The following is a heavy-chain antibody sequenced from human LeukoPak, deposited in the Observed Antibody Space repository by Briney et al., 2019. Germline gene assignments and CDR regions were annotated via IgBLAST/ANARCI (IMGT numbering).Heavy chain of an antibody. V-gene: IGHV4-34*01. Sequence: SETLSLTCAVYGGSFSGYYWGWIRQPPGKGLEWIGEINHSGSTNYNPSLKSRVTISVDTSKNQFSLKLSSVTAADTAVYYCASEGYSGYEIDYWGQGTLVTVSS. CDR3: ASEGYSGYEIDY. CDR1: GGSFSGYY. CDR2: INHSGST. J-gene: IGHJ4*02. D-gene: IGHD5-12*01.